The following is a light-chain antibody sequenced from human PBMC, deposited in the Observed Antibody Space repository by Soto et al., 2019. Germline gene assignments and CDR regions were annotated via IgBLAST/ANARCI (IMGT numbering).Light chain of an antibody. V-gene: IGKV3-15*01. CDR2: GAF. Sequence: EIVMTQSPATLSVSPGERATLSCRASQSVSYNLAWYQQKPGQGPRLLIYGAFTRATGIPATFSGSGSGTEFTLTISSLQSEDFAVYYCQQYKNWPPLTFGGGSKVEIK. CDR1: QSVSYN. CDR3: QQYKNWPPLT. J-gene: IGKJ4*01.